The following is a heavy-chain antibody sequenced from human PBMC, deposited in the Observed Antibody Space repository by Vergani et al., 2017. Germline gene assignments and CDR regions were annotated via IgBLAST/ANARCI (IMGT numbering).Heavy chain of an antibody. J-gene: IGHJ2*01. CDR3: VKDIAACGNYWYFDL. D-gene: IGHD6-13*01. CDR2: INWKSDSI. CDR1: GFTFDDYA. V-gene: IGHV3-9*01. Sequence: EVQLVESGGGLVQPGRSLRLSCAASGFTFDDYAMHWVRQAPGKGVEWVSGINWKSDSIAYADSVKGRFTISRDNAKNSLYLQMNSLRAEDTALYYCVKDIAACGNYWYFDLWGRGTLVTVSS.